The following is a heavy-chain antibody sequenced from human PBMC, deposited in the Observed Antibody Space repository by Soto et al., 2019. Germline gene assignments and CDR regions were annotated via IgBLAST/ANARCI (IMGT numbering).Heavy chain of an antibody. J-gene: IGHJ4*02. D-gene: IGHD3-10*01. CDR3: ARAQTYCYGPGGDY. CDR1: GYTFTSYY. V-gene: IGHV1-46*03. CDR2: INPIGGST. Sequence: QVQLVQSGAEVKKPGASVKISCKASGYTFTSYYLYWVRQAPGQGLEWMGIINPIGGSTNYAQKFKGRVTMTRDTSTSTVYMELSSLRSEDAAVYYWARAQTYCYGPGGDYWGQGTLITVSS.